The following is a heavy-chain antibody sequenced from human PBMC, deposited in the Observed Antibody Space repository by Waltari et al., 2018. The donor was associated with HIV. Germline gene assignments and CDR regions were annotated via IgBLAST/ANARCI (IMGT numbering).Heavy chain of an antibody. J-gene: IGHJ5*02. CDR1: GGSFRGYY. CDR3: ARRASSGGCGVSPGWFDP. CDR2: INQCGST. D-gene: IGHD3-10*01. V-gene: IGHV4-34*01. Sequence: QVQLQQWGAGLLKASETLSLTCAVYGGSFRGYYWSWIRQPPGKGLEWIGEINQCGSTNYNPSLKSRVTISVDTSKNQFSLELSSVTAAETAVYYCARRASSGGCGVSPGWFDPWGQGTLVSVSS.